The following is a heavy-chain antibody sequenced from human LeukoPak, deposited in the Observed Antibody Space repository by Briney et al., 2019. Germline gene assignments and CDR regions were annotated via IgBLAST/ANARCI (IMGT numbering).Heavy chain of an antibody. CDR1: GDSISRSTYY. V-gene: IGHV4-39*02. CDR3: ARSSGTGTFSY. D-gene: IGHD6-25*01. Sequence: SGTRSLTCTVSGDSISRSTYYWAWIRQPPGKGLEWIGSVYYGRSPYFNPSLESRATISVDTSKNHFSLKMSSVTAADTAVYYCARSSGTGTFSYWGQGTLVTVSS. J-gene: IGHJ4*02. CDR2: VYYGRSP.